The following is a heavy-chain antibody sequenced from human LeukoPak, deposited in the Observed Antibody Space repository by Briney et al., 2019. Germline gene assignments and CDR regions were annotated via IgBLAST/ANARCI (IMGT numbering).Heavy chain of an antibody. CDR3: ARGKRNVGSGSYLPLFDY. Sequence: SETLSLTCAVYGGSFSGYYWSWIRQPPGKGLEWLGEINHSGSTNYNPSLKSRVTISVDTSKNQFSLKLSSVTAADTAVYYCARGKRNVGSGSYLPLFDYWGQGTLVTVSS. CDR2: INHSGST. D-gene: IGHD3-10*01. V-gene: IGHV4-34*01. CDR1: GGSFSGYY. J-gene: IGHJ4*02.